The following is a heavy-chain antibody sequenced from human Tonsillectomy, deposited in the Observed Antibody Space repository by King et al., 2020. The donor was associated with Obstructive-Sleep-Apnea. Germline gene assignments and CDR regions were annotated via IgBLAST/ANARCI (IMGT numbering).Heavy chain of an antibody. CDR1: GFTFSSYA. CDR2: ISYDGIKK. J-gene: IGHJ4*02. V-gene: IGHV3-30*04. CDR3: ARADGLDY. D-gene: IGHD5-24*01. Sequence: VQLVESGGGVVQPGRSLRLSCAASGFTFSSYAMHWVRQAPGKGLEWVAVISYDGIKKYYADSVKGRFTISRDNSKNTLYLQMTSLRAEDTAVYYCARADGLDYCGQGTLVTVSS.